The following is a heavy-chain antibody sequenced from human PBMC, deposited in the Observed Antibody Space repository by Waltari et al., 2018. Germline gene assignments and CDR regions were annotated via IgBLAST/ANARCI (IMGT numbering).Heavy chain of an antibody. CDR3: ARDDDWFDP. J-gene: IGHJ5*02. CDR2: IYHSGST. CDR1: GGSIRSSNW. Sequence: QVQLQESGPGLVKPSGTLSLTCAVAGGSIRSSNWWSWVRQPPGKGLEWIGEIYHSGSTNYNPSLKSRVTISVDKSQNQFSLKLSSVTAAATAVYYCARDDDWFDPWGQGTLVTVSS. V-gene: IGHV4-4*02.